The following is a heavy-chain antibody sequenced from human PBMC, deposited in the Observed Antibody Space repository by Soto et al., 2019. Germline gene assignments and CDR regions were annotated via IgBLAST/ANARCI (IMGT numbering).Heavy chain of an antibody. J-gene: IGHJ1*01. CDR1: GGSISSGGYY. D-gene: IGHD2-15*01. Sequence: QVQLQESGPGLVKPSLTLSLTCTVSGGSISSGGYYWSWIRQPPGKGLEWIGYIYYSGSTHYNPSLRSRVTISVDTSKNQFSLKLNSVTAADTAVYYCARDGGGYEYFQHWGQGTLVTVSS. CDR2: IYYSGST. CDR3: ARDGGGYEYFQH. V-gene: IGHV4-31*03.